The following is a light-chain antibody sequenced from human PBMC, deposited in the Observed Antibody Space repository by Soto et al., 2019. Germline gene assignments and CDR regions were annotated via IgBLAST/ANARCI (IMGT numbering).Light chain of an antibody. J-gene: IGKJ1*01. Sequence: EIVMTQSPATLSVSPGERVTLSFRASQSVGTNLAWYQQKPGQAPRLLIYGASNRATDIPDRFSGSGSGTDFTLAISRLEREDFAVYYCQQYGSSPVFGQGTKVDIK. V-gene: IGKV3-20*01. CDR2: GAS. CDR1: QSVGTN. CDR3: QQYGSSPV.